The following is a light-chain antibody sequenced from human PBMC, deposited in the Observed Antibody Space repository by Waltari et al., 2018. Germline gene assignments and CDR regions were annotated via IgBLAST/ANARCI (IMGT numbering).Light chain of an antibody. CDR2: DVS. V-gene: IGLV2-14*03. Sequence: QSALTQPASVSGAPGQSITISCTGTSSDVGGYNYVPWYQQHPGKAPKLMIYDVSDRPSGVSNRFSGSKSGNTASLTISGLQAEDEADYSCSSYTSRNTVIFGGGTKVTVL. CDR1: SSDVGGYNY. J-gene: IGLJ2*01. CDR3: SSYTSRNTVI.